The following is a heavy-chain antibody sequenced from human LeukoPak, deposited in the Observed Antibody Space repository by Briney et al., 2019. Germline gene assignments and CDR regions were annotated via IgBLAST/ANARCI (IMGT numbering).Heavy chain of an antibody. J-gene: IGHJ5*02. CDR2: IYYSGST. CDR1: GGSISSSSYY. V-gene: IGHV4-39*01. D-gene: IGHD2-15*01. Sequence: SETLSLTCTVSGGSISSSSYYWGWIRQPPGTGLEWIGSIYYSGSTYYNPSLKSRVTISVDTSKNQFSLKLSSVTAADTAVYYCARSAVVVAATHWFDPWGQGTLVTVSS. CDR3: ARSAVVVAATHWFDP.